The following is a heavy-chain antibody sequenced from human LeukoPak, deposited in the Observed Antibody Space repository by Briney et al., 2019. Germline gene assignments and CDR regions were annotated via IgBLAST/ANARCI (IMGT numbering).Heavy chain of an antibody. J-gene: IGHJ4*02. CDR3: ARSGYYTGSYYFDY. V-gene: IGHV5-51*01. Sequence: GESLQISCKGSGYSFTSYWIGWVRALPGKGLGGMGIIYPGDSDTRYSPSFQGQVTISADNSISTAYLQWSSLKASDTAMYYCARSGYYTGSYYFDYWGQGTLVTVSS. CDR2: IYPGDSDT. D-gene: IGHD3-3*01. CDR1: GYSFTSYW.